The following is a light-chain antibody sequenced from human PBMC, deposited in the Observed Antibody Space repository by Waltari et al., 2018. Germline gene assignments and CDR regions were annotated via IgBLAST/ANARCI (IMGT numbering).Light chain of an antibody. Sequence: QSALTQPASVSGSPGQSITISCTGTSSDVGGFNYVSWYQQHPGKAPKLMIYEVSNRPSGVSMRFSGSRSGNTASLTISGLQAEDESDYYCSSFTSSSVYVFGTGTKVTVL. V-gene: IGLV2-14*01. CDR3: SSFTSSSVYV. CDR1: SSDVGGFNY. CDR2: EVS. J-gene: IGLJ1*01.